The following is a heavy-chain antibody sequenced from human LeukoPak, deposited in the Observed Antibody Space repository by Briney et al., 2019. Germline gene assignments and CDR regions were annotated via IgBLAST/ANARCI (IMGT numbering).Heavy chain of an antibody. D-gene: IGHD1-26*01. J-gene: IGHJ6*02. CDR3: ARGADGTYLGYSHGMDV. CDR1: GFIFNDHY. CDR2: IRRKANSFIA. Sequence: PGGSLRLSCAASGFIFNDHYMDWVRQAPGKGLEWVGRIRRKANSFIAEYAASVQGRFIISRDDSKSSLFLEMNSLKTEDTAVYYCARGADGTYLGYSHGMDVWGQGTTVTVSS. V-gene: IGHV3-72*01.